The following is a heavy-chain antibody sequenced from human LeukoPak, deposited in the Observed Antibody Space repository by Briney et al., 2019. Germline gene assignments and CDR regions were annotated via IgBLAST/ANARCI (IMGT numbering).Heavy chain of an antibody. Sequence: GASVKVSCKASGYIFTGYYMHWVRQAPGQGLEWMGWINPNSGGTNYPQKFQDWVTMTRDTSISTAYMELSRLRSDDTALYYCASGGYYDSSGSDAFDIWGQGTMVTVSS. D-gene: IGHD3-22*01. CDR2: INPNSGGT. J-gene: IGHJ3*02. V-gene: IGHV1-2*04. CDR1: GYIFTGYY. CDR3: ASGGYYDSSGSDAFDI.